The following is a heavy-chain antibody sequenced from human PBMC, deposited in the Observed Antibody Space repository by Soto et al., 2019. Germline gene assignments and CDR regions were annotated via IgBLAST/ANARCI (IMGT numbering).Heavy chain of an antibody. CDR2: IYYSGST. D-gene: IGHD5-12*01. J-gene: IGHJ2*01. CDR1: GGSISSSSYY. CDR3: ASSPNIQAWIVYWYFDL. Sequence: QLQLQESGPGLVKPSETLSLTCTVSGGSISSSSYYWGWIRQPPGKGLEWIGSIYYSGSTYYNPHLKRRVPIPVATSKNYFSLKLSSVTAADTPVYYCASSPNIQAWIVYWYFDLWGRGTPVTVSS. V-gene: IGHV4-39*01.